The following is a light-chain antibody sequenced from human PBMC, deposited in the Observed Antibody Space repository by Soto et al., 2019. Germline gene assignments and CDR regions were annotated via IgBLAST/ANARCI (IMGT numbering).Light chain of an antibody. V-gene: IGKV1-27*01. CDR1: QGINHY. J-gene: IGKJ1*01. CDR3: QQYNSYSSWT. CDR2: ATS. Sequence: DIQMTQSPSSLSASVGDRVTITCRASQGINHYLAWFQQKPGKVPKLLIYATSTLQSGVPSRFSGSGSGTEFTLTISSLQTDDFATYYCQQYNSYSSWTFGQGTKVDNK.